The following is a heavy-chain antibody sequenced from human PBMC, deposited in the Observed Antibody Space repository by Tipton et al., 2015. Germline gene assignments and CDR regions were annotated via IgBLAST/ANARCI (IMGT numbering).Heavy chain of an antibody. D-gene: IGHD4-23*01. V-gene: IGHV4-38-2*01. Sequence: GLVKPSETLSLTCAVSGYFISSGHFWVWIRQPPGKGLEWIGAISHSGKTYSNPSLKSRVTISVDTSKTQFSLKMSSVTASDTAVYYCARARGRHGGLFDSWGQGILVTVSS. J-gene: IGHJ4*02. CDR3: ARARGRHGGLFDS. CDR2: ISHSGKT. CDR1: GYFISSGHF.